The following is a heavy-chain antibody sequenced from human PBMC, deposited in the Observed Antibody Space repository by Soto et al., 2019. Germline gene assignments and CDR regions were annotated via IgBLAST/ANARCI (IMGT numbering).Heavy chain of an antibody. CDR2: ISDTGGST. J-gene: IGHJ4*02. CDR3: AKVGELAVGGFDY. D-gene: IGHD2-15*01. Sequence: EVQLLESGGGLVQPGGSLRLSCAASGFTFSSYAMSWGRKAPGKGLEWVSRISDTGGSTYYADSVKGRFIISRDSSKNTLYLQMNSLRADDTAIYYCAKVGELAVGGFDYWGQGTLVTVSS. CDR1: GFTFSSYA. V-gene: IGHV3-23*01.